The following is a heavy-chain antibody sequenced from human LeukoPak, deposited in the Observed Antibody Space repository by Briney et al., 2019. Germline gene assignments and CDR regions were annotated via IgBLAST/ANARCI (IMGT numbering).Heavy chain of an antibody. CDR3: AREDYDFWSGYYSKVNFDY. D-gene: IGHD3-3*01. Sequence: GGSLRLSCAASGFTFSSYSMNWVRQAPGKGLEWVSSISSSSSYIYYADSVKGRFTISRDNDKNTLYLQMNSLRAEDTAVYYCAREDYDFWSGYYSKVNFDYWGQGTLVTVSS. CDR1: GFTFSSYS. V-gene: IGHV3-21*01. J-gene: IGHJ4*02. CDR2: ISSSSSYI.